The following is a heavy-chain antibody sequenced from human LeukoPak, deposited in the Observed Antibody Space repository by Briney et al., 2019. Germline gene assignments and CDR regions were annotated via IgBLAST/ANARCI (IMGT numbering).Heavy chain of an antibody. Sequence: ASVKVSCKASGYTFTRYDINWVRQATGQGLEWMGWMNPKSGNTGHAQKLQGRVTMTTDTSTSTAYMELRSLRSDDTAVYYCARVLFKIFGVVTKGAWFDPWGQGTLVTVSS. CDR2: MNPKSGNT. J-gene: IGHJ5*02. D-gene: IGHD3-3*01. CDR3: ARVLFKIFGVVTKGAWFDP. CDR1: GYTFTRYD. V-gene: IGHV1-8*01.